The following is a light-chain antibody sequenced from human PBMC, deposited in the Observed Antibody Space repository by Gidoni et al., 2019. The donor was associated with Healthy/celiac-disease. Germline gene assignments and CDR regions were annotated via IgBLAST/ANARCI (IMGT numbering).Light chain of an antibody. CDR1: QGISNY. V-gene: IGKV1-16*02. Sequence: DIQMTQSPSSLSASVGDRVTITCRASQGISNYVAWFQQKPGKAPKSLIYDASRLQSGVPSKFSGSGSVTDSTLTISSLQPEDFATYYCQQYNSYPLTFGGGTKVEIK. J-gene: IGKJ4*01. CDR3: QQYNSYPLT. CDR2: DAS.